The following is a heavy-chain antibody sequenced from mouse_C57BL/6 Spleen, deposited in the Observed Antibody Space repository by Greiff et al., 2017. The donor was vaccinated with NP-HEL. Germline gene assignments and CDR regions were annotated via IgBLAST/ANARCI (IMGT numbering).Heavy chain of an antibody. CDR1: GYAFTNYL. J-gene: IGHJ4*01. CDR3: ARSGYAMYY. V-gene: IGHV1-54*01. Sequence: VQLQQSGAELVRPGTSVKVSCKASGYAFTNYLIEWVKQRPGQGLEWIGVINPGSGGTNYNEKFKGKATLTADKSSSTAYMQLSSLTSEDSAVYFCARSGYAMYYWGQGTSVTVSS. D-gene: IGHD3-2*02. CDR2: INPGSGGT.